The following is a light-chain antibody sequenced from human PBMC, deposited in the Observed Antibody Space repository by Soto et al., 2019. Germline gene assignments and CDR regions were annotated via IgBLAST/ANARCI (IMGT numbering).Light chain of an antibody. CDR2: DAS. V-gene: IGKV1-33*01. CDR1: QSISTY. Sequence: DIQMSQSPSSLSASVGDRFTISCRASQSISTYLNWYQQKPGTAPRLLIDDASNLETGVPSRFSGSGSGTDFTFTISSLQPEDIATYYCQQYDNLLRTVGQGTKVDIK. J-gene: IGKJ1*01. CDR3: QQYDNLLRT.